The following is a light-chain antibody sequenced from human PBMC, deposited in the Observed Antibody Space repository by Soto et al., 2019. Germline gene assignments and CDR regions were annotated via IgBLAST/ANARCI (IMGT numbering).Light chain of an antibody. CDR2: AVS. J-gene: IGLJ1*01. Sequence: QSALTQPASVSGSPGQSITISCTGTSSDVGSYNYVSWYQQYPGKAPKLMIFAVSNRPSGVSNRFSGSKSGNTASLTISGLQAEDEADYYCSSYTNSGVFGTGTKLTVL. CDR1: SSDVGSYNY. CDR3: SSYTNSGV. V-gene: IGLV2-14*01.